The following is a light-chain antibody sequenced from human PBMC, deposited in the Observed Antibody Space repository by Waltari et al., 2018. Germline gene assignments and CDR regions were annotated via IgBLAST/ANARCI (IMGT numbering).Light chain of an antibody. V-gene: IGLV1-44*01. Sequence: QTVLTQPPSASGTPGQRVTISCSGSSSNIGSNLVNWYQQLPGTAPKLLVYRNNQPPSGVPDRFPGSKSGTSASLAISGLQSEDEADYYCAAWDDSLSGKVFGGGTKLTVL. CDR3: AAWDDSLSGKV. J-gene: IGLJ3*02. CDR1: SSNIGSNL. CDR2: RNN.